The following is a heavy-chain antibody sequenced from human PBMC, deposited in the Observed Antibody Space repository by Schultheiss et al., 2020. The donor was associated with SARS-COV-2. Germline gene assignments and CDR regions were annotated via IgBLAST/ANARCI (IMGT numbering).Heavy chain of an antibody. CDR1: GGSISSYY. V-gene: IGHV4-39*07. CDR2: IYYSGST. Sequence: SETLSLTCTVSGGSISSYYWGWIRQPPGKGLEWIGSIYYSGSTYYNPSLKSRVTISVDTSKNQFSLKLSSVTAADTAVYYCARDRRPESYYYDSSGYYLTLGFDYWGQGTLVTVSS. J-gene: IGHJ4*02. CDR3: ARDRRPESYYYDSSGYYLTLGFDY. D-gene: IGHD3-22*01.